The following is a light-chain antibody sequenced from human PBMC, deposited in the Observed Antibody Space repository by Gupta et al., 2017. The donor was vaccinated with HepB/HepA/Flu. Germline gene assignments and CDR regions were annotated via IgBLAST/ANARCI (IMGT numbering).Light chain of an antibody. Sequence: DIQMTQSPSTVSASVGDRVTITYRASQSISDWVTWYQQRPGKAPKLLIYKASTLESGVPSRFSGSGSGTEFTLTISSLQPDDFATYYCQEDKNSSHTFGHGTKVDIK. CDR2: KAS. CDR3: QEDKNSSHT. V-gene: IGKV1-5*03. CDR1: QSISDW. J-gene: IGKJ3*01.